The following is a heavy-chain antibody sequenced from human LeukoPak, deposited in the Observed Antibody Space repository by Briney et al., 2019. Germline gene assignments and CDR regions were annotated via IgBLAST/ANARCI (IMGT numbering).Heavy chain of an antibody. CDR2: INSDGSDT. D-gene: IGHD3-9*01. CDR1: GFTFSSYW. Sequence: PGGSLRLSCAASGFTFSSYWMHWVRQAPGKGLVWVSRINSDGSDTTYADSVKGRLTISRDNAKNTLYLQMNSLRAEDTAVYYCARDLNWLLFDYWGQGTLVTVSS. J-gene: IGHJ4*02. V-gene: IGHV3-74*01. CDR3: ARDLNWLLFDY.